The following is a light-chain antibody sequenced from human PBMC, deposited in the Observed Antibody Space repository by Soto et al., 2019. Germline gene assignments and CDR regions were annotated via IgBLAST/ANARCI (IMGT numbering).Light chain of an antibody. CDR3: QQYGSSSWT. CDR1: QSVRSSY. CDR2: GAS. J-gene: IGKJ1*01. V-gene: IGKV3-20*01. Sequence: EIVLTQSPGTPSLPPGERATLSCRASQSVRSSYLAWYQQKFGQAPRLLIYGASSRATGIPDRFSGSGSGTDFTLTISRLEPEDFAVYYCQQYGSSSWTFGQGTKVEIK.